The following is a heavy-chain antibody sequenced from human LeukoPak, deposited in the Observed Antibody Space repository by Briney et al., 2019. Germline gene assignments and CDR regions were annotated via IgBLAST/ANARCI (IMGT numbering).Heavy chain of an antibody. CDR1: GYRFTNYW. J-gene: IGHJ4*02. CDR3: ARAWNFDY. D-gene: IGHD1-1*01. V-gene: IGHV5-51*01. CDR2: INPSDSDT. Sequence: KPGESLKISYKGTGYRFTNYWIAWVRQMPGGGLEWMVIINPSDSDTRYSPSFQGQVTISADKSISTAYLQWSSLKASDSAMYYCARAWNFDYWGQGTLVTVSS.